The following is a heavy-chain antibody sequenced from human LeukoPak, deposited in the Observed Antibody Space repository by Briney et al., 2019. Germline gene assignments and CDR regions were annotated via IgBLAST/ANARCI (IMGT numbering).Heavy chain of an antibody. V-gene: IGHV4-31*03. J-gene: IGHJ5*02. Sequence: SETLSLTCTVSGGSISSGGYYWSWIRQHPGKGLEWIGYIYYSGGTYYNPSLKSRVTISVDTSRNQFSLKLSSVTAADTAVYYCAREALDYGDYESNWFDPWGQGTLVTVSS. CDR3: AREALDYGDYESNWFDP. CDR2: IYYSGGT. D-gene: IGHD4-17*01. CDR1: GGSISSGGYY.